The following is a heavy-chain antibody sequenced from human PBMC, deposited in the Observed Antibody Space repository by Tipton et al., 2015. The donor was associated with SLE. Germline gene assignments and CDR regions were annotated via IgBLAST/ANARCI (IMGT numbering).Heavy chain of an antibody. V-gene: IGHV4-59*01. D-gene: IGHD1-26*01. Sequence: TLSLTCTVSSGSISSYYWSWIRQPPGKGLEWIGYIYYSGSTNYNPSLKSRVTISVDTSKNQFSLKLSSVTAADTAVYYCARGLRSYSNYYYYYMDVWGKGTTVTVSS. J-gene: IGHJ6*03. CDR3: ARGLRSYSNYYYYYMDV. CDR2: IYYSGST. CDR1: SGSISSYY.